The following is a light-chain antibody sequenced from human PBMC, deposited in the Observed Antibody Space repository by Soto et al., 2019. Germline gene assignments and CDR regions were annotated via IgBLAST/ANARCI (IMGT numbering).Light chain of an antibody. CDR3: CSYAGSYTL. CDR2: DVS. J-gene: IGLJ2*01. V-gene: IGLV2-11*01. CDR1: SSDVGGYNY. Sequence: QSALTQPRSVSGSPGQSVTLSCTGTSSDVGGYNYVSWYQQHPGKAPKLMIYDVSKRPSGVPDRFSGSKSGNTASLTISGLQAEDGADYYCCSYAGSYTLFGGGTKVTVL.